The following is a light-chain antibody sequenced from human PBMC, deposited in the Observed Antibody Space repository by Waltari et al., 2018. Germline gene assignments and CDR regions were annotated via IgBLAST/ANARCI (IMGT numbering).Light chain of an antibody. CDR2: WAS. CDR1: HSVLYSSDNKNY. V-gene: IGKV4-1*01. CDR3: QKYYSQLYT. J-gene: IGKJ2*01. Sequence: FVMTQSPSSLSLSLGERATINCRSSHSVLYSSDNKNYLAWFQHKPGHPPKLLIYWASLRQSGVPDRFSGSGSERDFSLTISSVQAEDVAVYYCQKYYSQLYTFGQGTKLEIK.